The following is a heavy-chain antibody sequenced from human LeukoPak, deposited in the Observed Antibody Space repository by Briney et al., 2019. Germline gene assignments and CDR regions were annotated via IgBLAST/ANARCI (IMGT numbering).Heavy chain of an antibody. CDR2: ITWDGGST. D-gene: IGHD1-1*01. J-gene: IGHJ1*01. Sequence: GGSLRLSCAASGFTFHDYNMHWVRQAPGKGLEWVSHITWDGGSTYYADSVKGRFTISRDKGKNSLYLQMNSLRTEDTALYYCAKDRERGGRGPIRHWGQGTLVTVSS. V-gene: IGHV3-43*01. CDR3: AKDRERGGRGPIRH. CDR1: GFTFHDYN.